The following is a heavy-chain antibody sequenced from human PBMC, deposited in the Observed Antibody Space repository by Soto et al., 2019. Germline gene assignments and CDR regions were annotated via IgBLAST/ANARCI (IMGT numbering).Heavy chain of an antibody. J-gene: IGHJ3*02. CDR2: IIPILGRA. D-gene: IGHD4-4*01. CDR1: GGTFSSYT. Sequence: SVKVSCKASGGTFSSYTISWVRQAPGQGLEWMGRIIPILGRANYAQKVQGRVTITADKSTSIAYMELSSLRSEDTAVYYRARSDYKSAFDIWGQGTMVTVSS. CDR3: ARSDYKSAFDI. V-gene: IGHV1-69*02.